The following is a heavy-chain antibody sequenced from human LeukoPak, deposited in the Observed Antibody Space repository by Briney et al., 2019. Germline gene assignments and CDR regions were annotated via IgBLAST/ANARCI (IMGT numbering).Heavy chain of an antibody. CDR1: GYTFTSYA. CDR2: INTNTGNP. J-gene: IGHJ6*02. CDR3: ARQISSWPYYYYGMDV. Sequence: ASVKVSCKASGYTFTSYAMNWVRQAPGQGLEWMGWINTNTGNPTYAQGFTGRFVFSLDTSVSTAYLQISSLKAEDTAVYYCARQISSWPYYYYGMDVWGQGTTVTVSS. V-gene: IGHV7-4-1*02. D-gene: IGHD6-13*01.